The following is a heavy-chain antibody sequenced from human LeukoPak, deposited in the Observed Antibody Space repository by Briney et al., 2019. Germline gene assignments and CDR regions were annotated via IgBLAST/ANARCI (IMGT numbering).Heavy chain of an antibody. CDR3: ARGGLQYRAEYFQH. CDR2: IYYSGST. V-gene: IGHV4-30-4*08. J-gene: IGHJ1*01. CDR1: GGSISSGDYY. Sequence: PSQTLSLTXTVSGGSISSGDYYWSWIRQPPGKGLEWIGYIYYSGSTYYNPSLKSRVTISVDTSKNQFSLKLSSVTAADTAVYYCARGGLQYRAEYFQHWGQGILVTVSS. D-gene: IGHD4-11*01.